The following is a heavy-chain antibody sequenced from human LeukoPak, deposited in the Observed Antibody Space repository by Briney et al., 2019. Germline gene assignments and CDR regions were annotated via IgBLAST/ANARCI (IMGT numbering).Heavy chain of an antibody. D-gene: IGHD3-10*01. V-gene: IGHV1-2*02. Sequence: ASVKVSCKASGYTFTGCYMHWVRQAPGQGLEWMGWINPNSGGTNYAQKFQGRVTMTRDTSISTAYMELSRLRSDDTAVYYCARDSITMVRGVSGQLGYWGQGTLVTVSS. CDR3: ARDSITMVRGVSGQLGY. CDR2: INPNSGGT. CDR1: GYTFTGCY. J-gene: IGHJ4*02.